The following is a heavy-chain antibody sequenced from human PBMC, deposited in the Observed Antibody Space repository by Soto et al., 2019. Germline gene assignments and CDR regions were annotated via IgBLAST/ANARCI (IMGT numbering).Heavy chain of an antibody. V-gene: IGHV1-2*04. CDR1: GYTFTGYY. Sequence: ASVKVSCKASGYTFTGYYMHWVRQAPGQGLEWMGWINPNSGGTNYAQKFQGWVTMTRDTSISTAYMELSRLRSDDTAVYYCARGHLFLEWLFLESAEYFQHWGQGTLVTVSS. CDR3: ARGHLFLEWLFLESAEYFQH. J-gene: IGHJ1*01. D-gene: IGHD3-3*01. CDR2: INPNSGGT.